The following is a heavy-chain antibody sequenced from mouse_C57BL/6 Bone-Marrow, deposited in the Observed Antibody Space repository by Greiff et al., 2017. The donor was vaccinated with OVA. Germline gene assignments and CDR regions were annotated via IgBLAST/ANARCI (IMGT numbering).Heavy chain of an antibody. CDR1: GYTFTSYW. J-gene: IGHJ3*01. D-gene: IGHD2-5*01. CDR2: IDPSDSET. V-gene: IGHV1-52*01. CDR3: ARADYSNYVWFAY. Sequence: VQLQQPGAELVRPGSSVKLSCKASGYTFTSYWMHWVKQRPRQGLEWIGNIDPSDSETHYNQKFKDKATLTVDKSSSTAYMQLSSLTSEDSAVYYCARADYSNYVWFAYWGQGTLVTVSA.